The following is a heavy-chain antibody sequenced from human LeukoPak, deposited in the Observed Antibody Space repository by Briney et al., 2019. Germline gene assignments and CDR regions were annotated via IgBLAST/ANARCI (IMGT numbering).Heavy chain of an antibody. CDR2: ISNSGTTI. Sequence: GGSLRLSCAASGFTFDDYGMSWVRQAPGKGLEWVSYISNSGTTIYYADSVKGRFTISRDNAKNSLYLQMNSLRAEDTAVYYCAREMGGYPCDYWGQGTLVTVSS. CDR1: GFTFDDYG. J-gene: IGHJ4*02. V-gene: IGHV3-48*03. D-gene: IGHD5-12*01. CDR3: AREMGGYPCDY.